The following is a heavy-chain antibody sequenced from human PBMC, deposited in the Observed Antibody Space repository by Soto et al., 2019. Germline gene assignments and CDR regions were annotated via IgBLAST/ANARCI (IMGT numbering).Heavy chain of an antibody. J-gene: IGHJ4*02. CDR1: GYTFTSYY. D-gene: IGHD3-22*01. Sequence: ASVKVSCKXSGYTFTSYYIHWVRQAPGQGLEWMGWINPITGGTNYAPKFQGRVTMTRDTSITTAYMELSRLRSDDTAVYYCARNYYDSSDRDYLDYWGQGTPVTVSS. CDR3: ARNYYDSSDRDYLDY. CDR2: INPITGGT. V-gene: IGHV1-2*02.